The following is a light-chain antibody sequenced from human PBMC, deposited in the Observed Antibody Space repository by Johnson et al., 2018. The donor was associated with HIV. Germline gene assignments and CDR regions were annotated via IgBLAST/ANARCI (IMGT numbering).Light chain of an antibody. CDR1: SSNIGNNY. CDR2: DNN. Sequence: QPVLTQPPSVSAAPGQKVTISCSGSSSNIGNNYVSWYQQLPGTAPRIVTYDNNKRPSGTPDRFSGSKSGTSATLGITGLQTGDEADYYCGTWDSSLSAYVFGTGTRVTVL. V-gene: IGLV1-51*01. CDR3: GTWDSSLSAYV. J-gene: IGLJ1*01.